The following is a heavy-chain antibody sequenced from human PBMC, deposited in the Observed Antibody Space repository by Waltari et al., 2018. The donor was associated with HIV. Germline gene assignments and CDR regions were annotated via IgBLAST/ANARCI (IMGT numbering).Heavy chain of an antibody. V-gene: IGHV3-30*04. CDR3: ARDGHFYDSRPLDY. D-gene: IGHD3-22*01. J-gene: IGHJ4*02. CDR1: VFTFSPCA. CDR2: ISYGGRNK. Sequence: QAQLVESGGGVVQPGRSLSLPCAASVFTFSPCAFPWVRPAPGKGLEWVALISYGGRNKVYADSVKGRFTVSRDNSKNTLYLQMNSLRAEDTAVYYCARDGHFYDSRPLDYWGQGTLVTVSS.